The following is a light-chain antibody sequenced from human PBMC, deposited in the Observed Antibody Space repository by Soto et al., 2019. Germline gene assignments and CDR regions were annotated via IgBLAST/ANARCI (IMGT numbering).Light chain of an antibody. CDR2: EVT. J-gene: IGLJ2*01. CDR1: SSDVGDYDY. V-gene: IGLV2-8*01. CDR3: SSYAGSNNLV. Sequence: QLVLTQPPSASGSPGQSVTISCTGTSSDVGDYDYVSWYQHHPGKAPRLMIYEVTKRPSGVPHRFSGSKSGNTASLTVSGLQAEDEADYYCSSYAGSNNLVFGGGTKLTVL.